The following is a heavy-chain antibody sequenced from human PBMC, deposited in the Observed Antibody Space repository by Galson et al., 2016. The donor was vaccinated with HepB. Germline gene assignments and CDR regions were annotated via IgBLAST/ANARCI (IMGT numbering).Heavy chain of an antibody. V-gene: IGHV3-23*01. CDR3: AKHIDVRGRAFEY. J-gene: IGHJ4*02. CDR1: GFTFSSYA. Sequence: SLRLSCAASGFTFSSYAMSWVRQAPGKGLEWVSAIGWSYDTYYADSVRGRFTISRDNSKNTLYLQMDSLRADDTAVYYCAKHIDVRGRAFEYWGQGTLVTVSS. CDR2: IGWSYDT. D-gene: IGHD3-16*01.